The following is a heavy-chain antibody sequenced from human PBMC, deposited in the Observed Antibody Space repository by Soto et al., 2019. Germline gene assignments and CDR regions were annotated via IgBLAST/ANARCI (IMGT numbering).Heavy chain of an antibody. CDR2: INHSGST. Sequence: PSETLSLTCAVYGGSFSGYYWSWIRQPPGKGLEWIGEINHSGSTNYNPSLKSRVTISVDTSKNQFSLKLSSVTAADTAVYYCARVRCSGGSCDPRWFDPWGQGTLVTVSS. V-gene: IGHV4-34*01. CDR1: GGSFSGYY. J-gene: IGHJ5*02. D-gene: IGHD2-15*01. CDR3: ARVRCSGGSCDPRWFDP.